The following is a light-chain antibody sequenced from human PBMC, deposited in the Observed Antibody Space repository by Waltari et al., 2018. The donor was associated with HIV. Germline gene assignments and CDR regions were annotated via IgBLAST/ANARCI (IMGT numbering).Light chain of an antibody. CDR3: AAWDDSLNGYV. J-gene: IGLJ1*01. V-gene: IGLV1-36*01. CDR1: SPNIGNNA. CDR2: YDD. Sequence: QSVLTQPPSVSEAPRQRVTISCSGSSPNIGNNAVNWYQQVPGKAPKLLIYYDDLLSSGASDRFSGSKSGTSASLAIRGLQSEDEADYYCAAWDDSLNGYVFGSGTKVTVL.